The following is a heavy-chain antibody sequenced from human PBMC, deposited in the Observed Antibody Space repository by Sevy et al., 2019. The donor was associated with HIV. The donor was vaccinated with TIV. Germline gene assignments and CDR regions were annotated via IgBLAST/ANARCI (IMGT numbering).Heavy chain of an antibody. CDR2: IIGSGVRT. D-gene: IGHD4-17*01. J-gene: IGHJ4*02. V-gene: IGHV3-23*01. Sequence: GGSLRPSCTASGFSFSSYAMSWVRQAPGKGLEWVSPIIGSGVRTYSADSVKGRFTISRDNSKNTLYLQMTSLRAEDTAVYYCAKDFHDYGDFYFDYWGRGTLVTVSS. CDR3: AKDFHDYGDFYFDY. CDR1: GFSFSSYA.